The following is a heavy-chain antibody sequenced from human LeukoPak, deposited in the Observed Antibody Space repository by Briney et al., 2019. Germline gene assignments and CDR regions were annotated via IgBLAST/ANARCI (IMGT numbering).Heavy chain of an antibody. J-gene: IGHJ4*02. Sequence: ASVKVSCKASGYTFTSYYMHWVRQAPGQGLEWMGIINPSGGSTSYAQKLQGRVTMTTDTSTSTAYMELRSLRSDDTAVYYCARVSLGYYYDSSGYYPPDYWGQGTLVTVSS. CDR3: ARVSLGYYYDSSGYYPPDY. CDR2: INPSGGST. CDR1: GYTFTSYY. D-gene: IGHD3-22*01. V-gene: IGHV1-46*01.